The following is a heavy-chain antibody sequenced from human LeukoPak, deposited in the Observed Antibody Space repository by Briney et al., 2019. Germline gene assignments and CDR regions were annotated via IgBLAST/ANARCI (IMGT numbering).Heavy chain of an antibody. D-gene: IGHD1-7*01. CDR1: GGSISSYY. J-gene: IGHJ3*02. Sequence: SETLSLTCTVSGGSISSYYWNWIRQPPGKGLEWIGSIYYSGSSYCNPSLESRVTISIDTSKNQFPLKLRSVTAADTAVYYCASPLRYNWNFDAFDIWGQGTMVTVSS. V-gene: IGHV4-59*01. CDR3: ASPLRYNWNFDAFDI. CDR2: IYYSGSS.